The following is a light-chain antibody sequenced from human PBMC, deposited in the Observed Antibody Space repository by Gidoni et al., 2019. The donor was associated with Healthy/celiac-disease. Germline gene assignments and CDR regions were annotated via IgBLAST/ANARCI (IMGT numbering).Light chain of an antibody. CDR3: QQSYSTFRT. CDR1: KSSSSN. V-gene: IGKV1-39*01. J-gene: IGKJ1*01. Sequence: DIQMTPSPSSLSASVGDRVTITCRASKSSSSNLHWYQQKPGKAPKLLIYAASSLKSGVPSRLSGSGSGTDFTLTISSLQPEDFATYYCQQSYSTFRTFGQGTKVEIK. CDR2: AAS.